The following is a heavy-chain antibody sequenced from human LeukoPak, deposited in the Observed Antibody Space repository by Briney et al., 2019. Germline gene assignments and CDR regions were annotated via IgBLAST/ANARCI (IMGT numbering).Heavy chain of an antibody. CDR1: GFTFDDYT. CDR3: AREGGGVGGFDY. V-gene: IGHV3-43*01. D-gene: IGHD1-26*01. Sequence: GSLRLSCAASGFTFDDYTMHWVRQAPGKGLEWVSLISWDGGSTYYADSVKGRFTISRDNSKNSLYLQMNSLRTEDTALYYCAREGGGVGGFDYWGQGTLVTASS. CDR2: ISWDGGST. J-gene: IGHJ4*02.